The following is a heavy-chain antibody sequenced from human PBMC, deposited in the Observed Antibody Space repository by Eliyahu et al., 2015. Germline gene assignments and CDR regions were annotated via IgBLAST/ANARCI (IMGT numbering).Heavy chain of an antibody. CDR2: MNPNSGNT. Sequence: VQLVQSGXEVXKPGASVXVSCKAXGYTXTSYDINWVRQATGQGLEWMGWMNPNSGNTGYAQKFQGRVTMTRNTSISTAYMELSSLRSEDTTVYYCARGSYHRCGGDCYFWGQGTLVTVSS. CDR3: ARGSYHRCGGDCYF. V-gene: IGHV1-8*01. D-gene: IGHD2-21*02. J-gene: IGHJ4*02. CDR1: GYTXTSYD.